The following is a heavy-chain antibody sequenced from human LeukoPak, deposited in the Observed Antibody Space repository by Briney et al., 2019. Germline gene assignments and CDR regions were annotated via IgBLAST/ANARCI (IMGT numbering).Heavy chain of an antibody. D-gene: IGHD3-22*01. Sequence: PSETLSLTCTVSGGSISSYYWSWIRQPAGKGLEWVGRIYTSGSINYNPSLKSRVTMSVDMSTNQFSLKLSSVTAADTAVYYCARAGDSSGYEYYFDYWGQGTLVTVSS. J-gene: IGHJ4*02. CDR3: ARAGDSSGYEYYFDY. V-gene: IGHV4-4*07. CDR2: IYTSGSI. CDR1: GGSISSYY.